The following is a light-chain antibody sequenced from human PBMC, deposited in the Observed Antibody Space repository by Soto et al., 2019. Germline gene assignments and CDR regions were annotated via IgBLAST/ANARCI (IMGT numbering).Light chain of an antibody. CDR3: QQRSP. CDR1: QSTTTY. J-gene: IGKJ5*01. Sequence: EVVLTQSPATLSLSPGERATLSCRASQSTTTYLAWYQQKPGQAPRLLIYDASKRATGVPARFSGSGSGTDFTLTISSLEPEDFAVYYCQQRSPLGQGTRLEIK. CDR2: DAS. V-gene: IGKV3-11*01.